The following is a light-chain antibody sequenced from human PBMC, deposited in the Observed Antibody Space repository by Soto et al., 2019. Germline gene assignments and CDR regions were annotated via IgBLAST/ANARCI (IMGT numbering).Light chain of an antibody. V-gene: IGKV3-20*01. CDR2: GAS. CDR1: QSVSSTS. CDR3: QHYVTSSIT. J-gene: IGKJ5*01. Sequence: EVVLTQSPGTLSLSPGERVTILCLASQSVSSTSLAWYQQKPGQTPRLLIYGASSRATGTPDRISGGGSGTHFTLTISRLEPGDFAVYYCQHYVTSSITFGQGTRLEMK.